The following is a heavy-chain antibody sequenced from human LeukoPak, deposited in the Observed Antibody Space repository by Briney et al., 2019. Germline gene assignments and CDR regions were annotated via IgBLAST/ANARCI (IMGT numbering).Heavy chain of an antibody. CDR3: ARTPQTASSYYDIYYYYYYSMDV. J-gene: IGHJ6*02. Sequence: PSETLSLTCTVSGGSISSYYWSWIRQPPGKGLEWIGYIYYSGSTNYNPSLKSRVTISVDTSKNQFSLKLSSVTAADTAVYYCARTPQTASSYYDIYYYYYYSMDVWGQGTTVTVSS. V-gene: IGHV4-59*01. D-gene: IGHD3-9*01. CDR2: IYYSGST. CDR1: GGSISSYY.